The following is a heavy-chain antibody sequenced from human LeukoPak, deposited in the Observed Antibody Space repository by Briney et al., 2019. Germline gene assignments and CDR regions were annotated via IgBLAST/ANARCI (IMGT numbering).Heavy chain of an antibody. D-gene: IGHD3-22*01. CDR2: IYYSGST. V-gene: IGHV4-30-4*08. J-gene: IGHJ4*02. Sequence: SETLSLTCTVSGGSINSGGYYWSWIRQHPGKGLEWIGYIYYSGSTYYNPSLKSRVTISVDTSKNQFSLKLSSVTAADTAVYYCARGSSSGYYPYYFDYWGQGTLVTVSS. CDR3: ARGSSSGYYPYYFDY. CDR1: GGSINSGGYY.